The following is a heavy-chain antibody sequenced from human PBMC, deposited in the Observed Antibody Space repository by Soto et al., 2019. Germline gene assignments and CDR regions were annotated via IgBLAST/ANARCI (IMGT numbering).Heavy chain of an antibody. Sequence: EMQLMESGGALVRPGGSLQLSCRASGFTFSAFPIHWVRQASGKGLEWVGRVRSRVRSHAIAYAASVTGRFTISRDDSQSTAYIHMTSLKIENTAVYYCALQSAEGYIKNNWFDPWGPGTLVTVSS. CDR2: VRSRVRSHAI. V-gene: IGHV3-73*02. J-gene: IGHJ5*02. CDR3: ALQSAEGYIKNNWFDP. CDR1: GFTFSAFP. D-gene: IGHD4-4*01.